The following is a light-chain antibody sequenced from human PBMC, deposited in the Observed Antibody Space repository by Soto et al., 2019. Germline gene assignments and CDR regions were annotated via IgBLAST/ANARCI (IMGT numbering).Light chain of an antibody. CDR2: AVN. CDR3: SLYVSRSTSFV. Sequence: QSALTQPPSVSGSPGQSVSISCTGTSSDVGTYISVSWYQQPPGTAPKLIICAVNNRPSGVPDRFSGSKSGNTASLTISGLQAEDEADYYCSLYVSRSTSFVFGTGTKVTVL. CDR1: SSDVGTYIS. J-gene: IGLJ1*01. V-gene: IGLV2-18*01.